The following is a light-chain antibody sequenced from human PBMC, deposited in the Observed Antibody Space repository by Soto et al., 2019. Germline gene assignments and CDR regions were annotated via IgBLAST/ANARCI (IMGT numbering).Light chain of an antibody. J-gene: IGLJ1*01. V-gene: IGLV2-14*03. CDR2: EVS. CDR1: SSDVDGYNY. CDR3: SSYTSTTTRV. Sequence: QSVLTQPASVSGSPGQSITISCTGTSSDVDGYNYVSWYQQHPGKGPKLMIYEVSNRPSGVSNRFSGSKSGNTATLTISGLQAEDEADYYCSSYTSTTTRVFGTGTKVTAL.